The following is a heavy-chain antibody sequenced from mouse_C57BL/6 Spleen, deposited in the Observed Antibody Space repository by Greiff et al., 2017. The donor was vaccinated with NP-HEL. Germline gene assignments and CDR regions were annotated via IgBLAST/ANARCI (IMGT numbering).Heavy chain of an antibody. CDR3: ARGEEGFAY. V-gene: IGHV5-4*01. Sequence: EVQGVESGGGLVKPGGSLKLSCAASGFTFSSYAMSWVRQTPEKRLEWVATISDGGSYTYYPDNVKGRLTISRDNAKNNLYLQMSHLKSEDTAMYYCARGEEGFAYWGQGTLVTVSA. J-gene: IGHJ3*01. CDR2: ISDGGSYT. CDR1: GFTFSSYA.